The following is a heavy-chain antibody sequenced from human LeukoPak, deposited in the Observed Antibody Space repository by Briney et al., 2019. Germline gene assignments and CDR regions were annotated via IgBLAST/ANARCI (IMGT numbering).Heavy chain of an antibody. J-gene: IGHJ4*02. CDR3: AKDQDYAHDY. CDR2: ISYDGSNK. Sequence: PGGSLRLSCAVSGFTFSSYGMHWVRQAPAKRLEWVAVISYDGSNKYYADSVKGRFTISRDNSKNTLYLQMNSLRAEDTAVYYCAKDQDYAHDYWGQGTLVTVSS. D-gene: IGHD4-17*01. CDR1: GFTFSSYG. V-gene: IGHV3-30*18.